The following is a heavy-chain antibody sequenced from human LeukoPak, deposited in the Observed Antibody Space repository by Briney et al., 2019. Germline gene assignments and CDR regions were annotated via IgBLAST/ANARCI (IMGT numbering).Heavy chain of an antibody. CDR2: IKQDGSEK. J-gene: IGHJ4*02. CDR3: ARDQYCSGGSCYSSLYYFDY. D-gene: IGHD2-15*01. V-gene: IGHV3-7*01. Sequence: GGSLRLSCAASGFTFSSYWMSWVRQAPGKGLEWVANIKQDGSEKYYVDSVKGRFTISRDNAKNSLYLQMNSLRAEDTAVYYCARDQYCSGGSCYSSLYYFDYWGQGTLVTVSS. CDR1: GFTFSSYW.